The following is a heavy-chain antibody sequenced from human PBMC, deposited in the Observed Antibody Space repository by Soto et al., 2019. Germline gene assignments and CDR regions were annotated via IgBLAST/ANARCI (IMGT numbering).Heavy chain of an antibody. CDR1: GGSISSYY. J-gene: IGHJ4*02. D-gene: IGHD3-22*01. CDR2: IYYSGGT. V-gene: IGHV4-59*01. Sequence: SETLSLTCTVSGGSISSYYWSWIRQPPGKGLEWIGYIYYSGGTNYNPSLKSRVTISVDTSKNQFSLKPTSVTAADTAVYFCTRGGIYYYDSSGYYDYWGQGALVTVSS. CDR3: TRGGIYYYDSSGYYDY.